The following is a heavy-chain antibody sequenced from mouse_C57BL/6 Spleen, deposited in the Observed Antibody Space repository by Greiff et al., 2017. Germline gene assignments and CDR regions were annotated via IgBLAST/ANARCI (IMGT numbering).Heavy chain of an antibody. CDR3: AIGWDSYYYAMDY. D-gene: IGHD4-1*01. V-gene: IGHV1-74*01. J-gene: IGHJ4*01. Sequence: VQVVESGAELVRPGASVKLSCTASGFNIKDDYMHWVKQRPGQGLEWIGRIHPSDSDTNYNQKFKGKATLTVDKSSSTAYMQLSSLTSEDSAVYYCAIGWDSYYYAMDYWGQGTSVTVSS. CDR2: IHPSDSDT. CDR1: GFNIKDDY.